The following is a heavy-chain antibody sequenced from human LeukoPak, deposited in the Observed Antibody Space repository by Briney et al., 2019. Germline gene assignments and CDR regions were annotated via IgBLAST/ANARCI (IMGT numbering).Heavy chain of an antibody. V-gene: IGHV4-59*12. CDR2: IYYSGST. J-gene: IGHJ5*02. CDR1: GGSISSYY. D-gene: IGHD6-13*01. CDR3: ARDLSHSGRFDP. Sequence: PSETLSLTCTVSGGSISSYYWSWIRQPPGKGLEWIGYIYYSGSTNYNPSLKSRVTISVDTSKNQFSLKLSSVTAADTAVYYCARDLSHSGRFDPWGQGTLVTVSS.